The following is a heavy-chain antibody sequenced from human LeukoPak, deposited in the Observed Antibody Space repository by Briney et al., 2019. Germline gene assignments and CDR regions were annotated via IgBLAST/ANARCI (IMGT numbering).Heavy chain of an antibody. CDR3: ARDRTPSHSYGSSPFDY. CDR2: ISAYNGNT. Sequence: ASVKVSCKASGYTFTSYGISWVRQAPGQGLEWMGWISAYNGNTNYAQKLQGRVTMTTDTSTSTAYMELRSLRSDDTAVYYSARDRTPSHSYGSSPFDYWGQGTLVTVSS. J-gene: IGHJ4*02. D-gene: IGHD5-18*01. CDR1: GYTFTSYG. V-gene: IGHV1-18*01.